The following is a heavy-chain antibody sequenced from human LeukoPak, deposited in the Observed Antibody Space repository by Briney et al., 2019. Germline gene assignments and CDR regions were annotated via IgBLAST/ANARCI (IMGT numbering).Heavy chain of an antibody. Sequence: SETLSLTCTVSGGSISSSSYYWGWIRQPPGKGLEWIGYIYYSGSTNYNPSLKSRVTISVDTSKNQFSLKLSSVTAADTAVYYCARGNGWDYWGQGTLVTVSS. CDR2: IYYSGST. CDR3: ARGNGWDY. CDR1: GGSISSSSYY. D-gene: IGHD6-19*01. V-gene: IGHV4-61*05. J-gene: IGHJ4*02.